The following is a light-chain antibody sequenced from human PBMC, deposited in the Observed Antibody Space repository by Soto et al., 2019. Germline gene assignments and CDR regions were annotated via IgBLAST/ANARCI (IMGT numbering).Light chain of an antibody. CDR1: NSNIGKNY. CDR2: RNN. J-gene: IGLJ2*01. Sequence: QSVLTQPPSASGTPGQRVTISCSGSNSNIGKNYVYWYRQLPGTAPKLLIYRNNQRPSGVPDRFSGSKSGTSASLAISGLRSEDEADYYWAAWDDSLSGHELFGGGTKLTVL. CDR3: AAWDDSLSGHEL. V-gene: IGLV1-47*01.